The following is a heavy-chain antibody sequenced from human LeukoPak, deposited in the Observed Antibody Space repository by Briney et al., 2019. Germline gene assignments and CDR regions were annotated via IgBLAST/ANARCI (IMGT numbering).Heavy chain of an antibody. J-gene: IGHJ4*02. CDR2: ISSSGSTI. CDR1: GFTFSSYE. D-gene: IGHD3-10*01. CDR3: AKDSYYGSGYDY. Sequence: TGRSPRLSCAPSGFTFSSYEMNWVRQAPGKGLEWVSYISSSGSTIYYADSVKGRFTISRDNAKNSLYLQMNSLRAEDTAVYYCAKDSYYGSGYDYWGQGTLVTVSS. V-gene: IGHV3-48*03.